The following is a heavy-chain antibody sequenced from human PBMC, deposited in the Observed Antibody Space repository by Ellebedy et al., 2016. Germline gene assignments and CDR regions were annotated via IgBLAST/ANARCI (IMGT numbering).Heavy chain of an antibody. J-gene: IGHJ5*02. CDR2: ISKSGSTI. CDR3: ASSLRYGDLNWCDP. D-gene: IGHD4-17*01. V-gene: IGHV3-48*04. Sequence: GGSLRLSXAVSGFTFSTYAMNWVRQAPGKGLEWVSYISKSGSTIYYADSVKGRFTISRDNAKNALYLHMNSLRVEDTAVYYCASSLRYGDLNWCDPWGQGTLVTVSS. CDR1: GFTFSTYA.